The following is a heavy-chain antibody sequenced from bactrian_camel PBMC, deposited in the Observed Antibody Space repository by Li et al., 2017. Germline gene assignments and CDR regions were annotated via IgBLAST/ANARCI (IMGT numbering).Heavy chain of an antibody. J-gene: IGHJ4*01. CDR2: ITSLPSLFRAA. V-gene: IGHV3S6*01. CDR1: GITFSRHD. Sequence: HVQLVESGGGLVQPGESLRLSCVASGITFSRHDMSWVRQAPGKEVEWVAGITSLPSLFRAASYADSVKGRFTVSQDKTKRTLYLQMTDLKPEDTAMYYCAAGSPWTQQQAMSRWGYNYWGQGTQVTVS. D-gene: IGHD5*01. CDR3: AAGSPWTQQQAMSRWGYNY.